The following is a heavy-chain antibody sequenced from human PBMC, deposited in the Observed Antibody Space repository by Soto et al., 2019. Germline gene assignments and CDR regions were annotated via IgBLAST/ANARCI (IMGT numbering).Heavy chain of an antibody. D-gene: IGHD5-18*01. Sequence: QVQLVQSGAEVKKPGASVKVSCKASGYTFTSYYMHWVRQAPGQGLEWMGIINPSGGSTSYAQKFQGRVTMTKDTSTSTVYMELSSLRSEDTAVYYCARGYPSDTRYGYVGNNWFDPWGQGTLVTVSS. CDR1: GYTFTSYY. CDR3: ARGYPSDTRYGYVGNNWFDP. J-gene: IGHJ5*02. CDR2: INPSGGST. V-gene: IGHV1-46*03.